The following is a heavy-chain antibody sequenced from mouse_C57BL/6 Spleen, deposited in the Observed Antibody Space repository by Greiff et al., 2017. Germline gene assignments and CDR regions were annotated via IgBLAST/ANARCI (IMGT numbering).Heavy chain of an antibody. D-gene: IGHD2-5*01. CDR3: ARKDYSNYHDAMDY. V-gene: IGHV5-17*01. J-gene: IGHJ4*01. Sequence: EVHLVESGGGLVKPGGSLKLSCAASGFTFSDYGMHWVRQAPEKGLEWVAYISSGSSTIYYADTVQGRFTISRDNAKNTLFLHMTSLRSEDTAMYYCARKDYSNYHDAMDYWGQGTSVTVSS. CDR2: ISSGSSTI. CDR1: GFTFSDYG.